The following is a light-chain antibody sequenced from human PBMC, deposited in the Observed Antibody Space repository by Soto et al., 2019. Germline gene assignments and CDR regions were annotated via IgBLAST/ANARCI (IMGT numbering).Light chain of an antibody. J-gene: IGLJ1*01. CDR1: SSDVGSSNG. Sequence: QSALTQPPSVSGSPGQSVTISCTGTSSDVGSSNGVSGYQQPTGTAPKLMIYDVSNRPSGVPDRFSGSKSGNTASLTISGLQAEDEADYYCSSYTSSNTYVFGTGTQLTVL. V-gene: IGLV2-18*02. CDR2: DVS. CDR3: SSYTSSNTYV.